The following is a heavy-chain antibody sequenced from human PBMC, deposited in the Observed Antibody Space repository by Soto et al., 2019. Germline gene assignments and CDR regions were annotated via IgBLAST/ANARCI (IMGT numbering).Heavy chain of an antibody. V-gene: IGHV1-2*02. J-gene: IGHJ4*02. D-gene: IGHD1-26*01. CDR1: GYTFTVYY. CDR3: ARDLEKGGGSAGFDY. CDR2: INPKSGGT. Sequence: ASVKVSCKASGYTFTVYYMHWVRQAPGPGLEWMGWINPKSGGTMYPQKFQGRVTMTWDTSISTAYMALTRLRSDDTAVYYCARDLEKGGGSAGFDYWGQGTLGTVSS.